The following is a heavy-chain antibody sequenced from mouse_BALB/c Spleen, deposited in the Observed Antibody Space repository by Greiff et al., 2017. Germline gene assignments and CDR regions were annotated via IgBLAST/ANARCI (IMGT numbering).Heavy chain of an antibody. CDR3: ARKRYDWYFDV. CDR2: IDPANGNT. Sequence: EVQLQQSGAELVKPGASVKLSCTASGFNIKDTYMHWVKQRPEQGLEWIGRIDPANGNTKYDPKFQGKATITADTSSNTAYLQLSSLTSEDTAVYYCARKRYDWYFDVWGAGTTVTVSS. CDR1: GFNIKDTY. J-gene: IGHJ1*01. D-gene: IGHD2-14*01. V-gene: IGHV14-3*02.